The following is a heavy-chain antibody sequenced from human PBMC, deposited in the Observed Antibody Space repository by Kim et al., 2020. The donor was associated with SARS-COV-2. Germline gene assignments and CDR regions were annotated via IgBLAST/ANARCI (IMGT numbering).Heavy chain of an antibody. V-gene: IGHV4-34*01. CDR3: ARAWGGGSYRIFDY. Sequence: SETLSLTCAVYGGSFSGYYWSWIRQPPGKGLEWIGEINHSGSTNYNPSLKSRVTISVDTSKNQFSLKLSSVTAADTAVYYCARAWGGGSYRIFDYWGQGTLVTLSS. CDR2: INHSGST. J-gene: IGHJ4*02. D-gene: IGHD1-26*01. CDR1: GGSFSGYY.